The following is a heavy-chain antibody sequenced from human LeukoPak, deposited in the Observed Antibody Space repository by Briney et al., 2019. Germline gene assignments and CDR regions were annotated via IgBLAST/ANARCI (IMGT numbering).Heavy chain of an antibody. J-gene: IGHJ3*01. D-gene: IGHD3-22*01. CDR2: TFYRSRWYN. Sequence: SQTLSLTCGISGDSVSNYNAWNWVRQSPSRGLECLGRTFYRSRWYNTYAVSLKSRIVINADASKHLFSLQLNSVTPEDPAVYYCARDLYYSVRNGYLNGFDLWGQGTVVIVSS. CDR3: ARDLYYSVRNGYLNGFDL. V-gene: IGHV6-1*01. CDR1: GDSVSNYNA.